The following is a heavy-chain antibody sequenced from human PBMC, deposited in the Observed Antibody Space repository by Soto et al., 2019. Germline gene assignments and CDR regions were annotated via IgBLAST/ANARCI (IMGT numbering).Heavy chain of an antibody. D-gene: IGHD6-13*01. CDR1: GYTFTTYG. Sequence: GASVKVSCKASGYTFTTYGITWVRQAPGQGLEWMGWINPNSGGTNYAQKFQGWVTMTRDTSISTAYMELSRLRSDDTAVYYCARDQGYSSSWYYFDYWGQGTLVTVSS. CDR2: INPNSGGT. J-gene: IGHJ4*02. CDR3: ARDQGYSSSWYYFDY. V-gene: IGHV1-2*04.